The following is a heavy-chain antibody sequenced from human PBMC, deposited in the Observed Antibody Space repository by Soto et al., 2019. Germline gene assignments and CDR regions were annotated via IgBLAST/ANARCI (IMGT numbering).Heavy chain of an antibody. CDR1: GYLFTRYY. CDR2: INPSSGGI. Sequence: QVQLEQSGAEVKKPGASVKVSCKASGYLFTRYYMHWVRQAPGQGPEWMGIINPSSGGIRYAQKFQGRVNMTRDTSASTVYMERSSLGAEATAVYSCARAIKVNWNPDHWGQGTLVTVSS. D-gene: IGHD1-20*01. V-gene: IGHV1-46*01. J-gene: IGHJ4*02. CDR3: ARAIKVNWNPDH.